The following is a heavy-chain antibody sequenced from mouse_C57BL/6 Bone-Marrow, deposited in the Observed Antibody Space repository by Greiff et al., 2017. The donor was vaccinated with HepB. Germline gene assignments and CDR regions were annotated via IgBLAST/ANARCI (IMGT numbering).Heavy chain of an antibody. V-gene: IGHV2-9*01. Sequence: VKLQESGPGLVAPSQSLSITCTVSGFSLTSYGVDWVRQPPGKGLEWLGVIWGGGSTNYNSALMSRLSISKDNSKSQVFLKMNSLQTYDTAMYYCAKHSKKLGLFAYWGQGTLVTVSA. CDR2: IWGGGST. CDR1: GFSLTSYG. CDR3: AKHSKKLGLFAY. D-gene: IGHD4-1*01. J-gene: IGHJ3*01.